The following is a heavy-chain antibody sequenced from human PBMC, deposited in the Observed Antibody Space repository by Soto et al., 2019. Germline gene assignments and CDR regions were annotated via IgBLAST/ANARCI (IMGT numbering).Heavy chain of an antibody. CDR1: GFTFSSYG. Sequence: QVQLVESGRGVVQPGRSLRLSCAASGFTFSSYGMHWVRQAPGKGLEWVAVISYDGSNKYYADSVKGRFTISRDNSKNTLYLQMNSLRAEDTAVYYCANDRWLLPDYWGQGTLVTVSS. CDR2: ISYDGSNK. CDR3: ANDRWLLPDY. V-gene: IGHV3-30*18. J-gene: IGHJ4*02. D-gene: IGHD3-22*01.